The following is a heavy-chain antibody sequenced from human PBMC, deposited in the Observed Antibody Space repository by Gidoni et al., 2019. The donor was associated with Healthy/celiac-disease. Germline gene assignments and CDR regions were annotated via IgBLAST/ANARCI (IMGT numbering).Heavy chain of an antibody. V-gene: IGHV4-59*01. Sequence: QVQLQESGPGLVKPSETLSLTCPVSGGPISSYYWSWIRQPPGKGLEWIGYVYYSGSTNYHPSLKSRVTISVDTSKNQFSLKLSSVTAADTAVYYCAREMGWELPDHDAFDIWGQGTMVTVSS. J-gene: IGHJ3*02. CDR3: AREMGWELPDHDAFDI. CDR2: VYYSGST. CDR1: GGPISSYY. D-gene: IGHD1-26*01.